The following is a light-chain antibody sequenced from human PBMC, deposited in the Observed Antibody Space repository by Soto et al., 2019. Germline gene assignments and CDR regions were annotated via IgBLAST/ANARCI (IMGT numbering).Light chain of an antibody. CDR1: ASDSGRYNY. Sequence: QSVLTQPPSASGSPGQSVTISCIGTASDSGRYNYVSWYQHHPGKAPKLIIYEVTKRPSGVPDRFSGSKYGNTASLTVSGLQADDEADYYCSLYTSENAYVFGTGTKVTVL. J-gene: IGLJ1*01. CDR3: SLYTSENAYV. V-gene: IGLV2-8*01. CDR2: EVT.